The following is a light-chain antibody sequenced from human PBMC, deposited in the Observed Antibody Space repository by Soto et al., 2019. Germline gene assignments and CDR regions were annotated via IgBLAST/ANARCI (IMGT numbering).Light chain of an antibody. CDR1: SSDVGGYNY. V-gene: IGLV2-14*01. J-gene: IGLJ1*01. Sequence: QSVLTQPASVSGSPGQSITISCTGTSSDVGGYNYVSWYQQHPGKAPKLMIYDVSNRPSGVSNRFSGSKSGNTASLAISGLQAEDEGDYYCSSYTSSSTPSVFGTGTKLTVL. CDR2: DVS. CDR3: SSYTSSSTPSV.